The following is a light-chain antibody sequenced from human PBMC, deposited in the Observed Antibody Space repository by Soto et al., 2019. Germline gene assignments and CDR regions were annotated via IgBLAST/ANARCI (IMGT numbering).Light chain of an antibody. Sequence: DIQMTQSPSSLSASVGDKITITCQASQDISNSLNWYQQKPGKAPKLLIYDASNLETGVPSRCSGSGSGTDFTLSISSLQPEDIGPYCCYHYYLRPPWTFGPGAKVEI. V-gene: IGKV1-33*01. CDR3: YHYYLRPPWT. CDR2: DAS. J-gene: IGKJ1*01. CDR1: QDISNS.